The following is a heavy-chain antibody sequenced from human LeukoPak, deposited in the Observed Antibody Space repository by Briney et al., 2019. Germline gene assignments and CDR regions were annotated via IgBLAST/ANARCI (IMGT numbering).Heavy chain of an antibody. J-gene: IGHJ4*02. V-gene: IGHV4-39*07. CDR1: GGSISSSSYY. D-gene: IGHD6-13*01. CDR2: IYSGST. CDR3: ARESSSRIAADIYYFDY. Sequence: SETLSLTCTVSGGSISSSSYYWGWIRQPPGKGLEWIGSIYSGSTYYNPSLKSRVTISVDTSKNQFSLKLSSVTAADTAVYYCARESSSRIAADIYYFDYWGQGTLVTVSS.